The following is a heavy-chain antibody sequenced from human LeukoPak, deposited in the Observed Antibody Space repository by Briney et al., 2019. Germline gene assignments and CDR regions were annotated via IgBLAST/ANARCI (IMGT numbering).Heavy chain of an antibody. Sequence: GGSLRLSCVASGFTFSSYWMHWVRQAPGKGLVWVSHINSDGSTTTYADSAKGRFTISRDNAKNTLYLQMNSLRVEDTAVYYCTNPGRFGTSGYYPFDYWGQGTLVTVSS. CDR3: TNPGRFGTSGYYPFDY. CDR1: GFTFSSYW. D-gene: IGHD3-22*01. V-gene: IGHV3-74*01. CDR2: INSDGSTT. J-gene: IGHJ4*02.